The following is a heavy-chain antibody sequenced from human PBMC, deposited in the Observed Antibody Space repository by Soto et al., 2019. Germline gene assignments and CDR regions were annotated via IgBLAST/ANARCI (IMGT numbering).Heavy chain of an antibody. J-gene: IGHJ4*02. V-gene: IGHV3-73*01. CDR2: IRSKANSYAT. D-gene: IGHD4-17*01. CDR3: TRGYGDYVRDY. CDR1: GFTFSGSA. Sequence: EVQLVESGGGLVQPGGSLKLSCAVSGFTFSGSAMHWVRQASGKGLGWVGRIRSKANSYATAYAASVKGRFTISRDDSNNTAYLQITSLKSEDKAVYYCTRGYGDYVRDYWGQGTLVTVSS.